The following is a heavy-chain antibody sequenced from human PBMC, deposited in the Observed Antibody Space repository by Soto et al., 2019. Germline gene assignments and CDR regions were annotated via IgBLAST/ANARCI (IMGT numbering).Heavy chain of an antibody. CDR1: GFTFSSYA. Sequence: QVQLVESGGGVVQPGRSLRLSCAASGFTFSSYAMHWVRQAPGKGLEWVAVISYDGSNKYYADSVKGRFTISRDNSKNTLYLQMNSLRAEDTAVYYCARDNYGSGSFDYWGQGTLVTVSS. J-gene: IGHJ4*02. D-gene: IGHD4-17*01. V-gene: IGHV3-30-3*01. CDR2: ISYDGSNK. CDR3: ARDNYGSGSFDY.